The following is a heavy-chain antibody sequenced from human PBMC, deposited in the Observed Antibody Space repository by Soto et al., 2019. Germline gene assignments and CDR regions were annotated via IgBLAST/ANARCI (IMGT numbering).Heavy chain of an antibody. J-gene: IGHJ4*02. CDR3: ERDWEARYSYGLLEY. CDR1: GFTFNKYW. CDR2: IKQDGSEK. V-gene: IGHV3-7*03. Sequence: GGSLRLSCAASGFTFNKYWMTWVRQAPRKGLEWVANIKQDGSEKYYVDSVKGRFTISRDNAKNAVYLQMNSLRAEDTNSYYCERDWEARYSYGLLEYWGQGTLVTVSS. D-gene: IGHD5-18*01.